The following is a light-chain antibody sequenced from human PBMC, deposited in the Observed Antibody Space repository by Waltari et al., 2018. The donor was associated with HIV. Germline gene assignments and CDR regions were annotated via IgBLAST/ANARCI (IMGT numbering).Light chain of an antibody. CDR2: GAS. CDR3: QQSHTPPFT. V-gene: IGKV1-39*01. J-gene: IGKJ3*01. Sequence: DIQMTQSPSSLSASVGERVTITCRASQSISNYLNWYQQKPGKAPNLLIYGASNLQSGVPSRFSASGSGIDFNLTINSMQPEDFASYYCQQSHTPPFTFGPGTKVDI. CDR1: QSISNY.